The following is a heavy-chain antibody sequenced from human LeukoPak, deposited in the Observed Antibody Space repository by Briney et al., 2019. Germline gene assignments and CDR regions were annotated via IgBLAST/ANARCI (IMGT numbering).Heavy chain of an antibody. CDR3: ARDRYGSGSYPFDY. Sequence: PGGSLRLSCAASGFTFSSYAMSWVRQAPGKGLEWVSYISSSSSTIYYADSVKGRFTISRDNAKNSLYLQMNSLRDEDTAVYYCARDRYGSGSYPFDYWGQGTLVTVSS. CDR1: GFTFSSYA. CDR2: ISSSSSTI. J-gene: IGHJ4*02. D-gene: IGHD3-10*01. V-gene: IGHV3-48*02.